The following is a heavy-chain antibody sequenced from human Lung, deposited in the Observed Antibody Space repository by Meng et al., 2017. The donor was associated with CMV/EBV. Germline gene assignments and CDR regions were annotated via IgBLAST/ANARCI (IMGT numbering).Heavy chain of an antibody. Sequence: SCAASGFTVSSNYMSWVRQAPGKGLEWVSVIYSGGSTYYADSVKGRFTISRDNSKNTLYLQMNSLRAEDTAVYYCARSIFGAPGGVWDQGTTVTVSS. J-gene: IGHJ6*02. CDR2: IYSGGST. CDR1: GFTVSSNY. V-gene: IGHV3-53*01. CDR3: ARSIFGAPGGV. D-gene: IGHD3-3*01.